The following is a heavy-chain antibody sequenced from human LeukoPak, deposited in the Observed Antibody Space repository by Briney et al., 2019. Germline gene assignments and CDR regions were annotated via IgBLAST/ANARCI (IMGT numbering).Heavy chain of an antibody. Sequence: SQTLSLTCTVSGGSISSGDYYWSWIRQPPGKGLEWIGHIYYSGSTYYNPSLKSRVTISVDTSKNQFSLKLSSVTAADTAVYYCARERYCSGGSCHTINWGQGTLVTVSS. V-gene: IGHV4-30-4*01. CDR3: ARERYCSGGSCHTIN. J-gene: IGHJ4*02. D-gene: IGHD2-15*01. CDR1: GGSISSGDYY. CDR2: IYYSGST.